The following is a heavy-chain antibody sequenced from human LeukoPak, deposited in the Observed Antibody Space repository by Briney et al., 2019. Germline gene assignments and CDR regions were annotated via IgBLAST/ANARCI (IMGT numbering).Heavy chain of an antibody. D-gene: IGHD6-6*01. CDR3: ARGVARSSKFHFSYYFDY. Sequence: SETLSLTCTVSGYSISSGSYWDWIRQPPGKGLEWIGSLSHNGSTYYNPSLKSRVTISVDTSKNQFSLKLSSVTAADTAVYYCARGVARSSKFHFSYYFDYWGQGTLVTVSS. CDR1: GYSISSGSY. CDR2: LSHNGST. J-gene: IGHJ4*02. V-gene: IGHV4-38-2*02.